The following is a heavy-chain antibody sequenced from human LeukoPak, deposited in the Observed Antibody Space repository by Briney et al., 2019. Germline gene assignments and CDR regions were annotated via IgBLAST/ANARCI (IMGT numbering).Heavy chain of an antibody. D-gene: IGHD6-6*01. V-gene: IGHV1-2*04. CDR3: ARSSNSGDFDY. CDR2: INPNSGGT. CDR1: GYTFTGYY. Sequence: ASVKVSCKASGYTFTGYYMHWVRQAPGQGLEWMGWINPNSGGTNYAQKFQGWVTMTRDTSISTAYMELSRLRSDDTAVCYCARSSNSGDFDYWGQGTLVTVSS. J-gene: IGHJ4*02.